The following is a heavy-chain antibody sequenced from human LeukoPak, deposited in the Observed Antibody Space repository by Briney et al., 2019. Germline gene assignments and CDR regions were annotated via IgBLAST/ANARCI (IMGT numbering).Heavy chain of an antibody. D-gene: IGHD2-2*01. CDR1: GFTFSSYW. CDR3: ARDPPTSYPYYYYYMDV. V-gene: IGHV3-74*01. CDR2: INSDGSST. J-gene: IGHJ6*03. Sequence: GGSLRLSCAASGFTFSSYWMHWVRQAPGKGLVWVSRINSDGSSTSYADSVKGRFTISRNNAKNTLYLQMNSLRAEDTAVYYCARDPPTSYPYYYYYMDVWGKGTTVTVSS.